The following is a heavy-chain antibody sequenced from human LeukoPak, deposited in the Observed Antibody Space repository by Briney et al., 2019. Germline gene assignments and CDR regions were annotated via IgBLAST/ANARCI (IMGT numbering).Heavy chain of an antibody. CDR2: IYYSGTT. Sequence: KSSETLSLTCTVSGGSISSYYWSWIRQPPGKGLEWIGYIYYSGTTNYNPSLKSRVTISVDTSKNQFSLKLSSVTAADTAVYYCARGPLWFRKYYFDYWGQGTLVTVSS. CDR1: GGSISSYY. J-gene: IGHJ4*02. CDR3: ARGPLWFRKYYFDY. V-gene: IGHV4-59*12. D-gene: IGHD3-10*01.